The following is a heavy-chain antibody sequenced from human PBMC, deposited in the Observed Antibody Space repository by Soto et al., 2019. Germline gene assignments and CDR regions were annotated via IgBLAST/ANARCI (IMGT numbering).Heavy chain of an antibody. V-gene: IGHV3-30*18. D-gene: IGHD2-8*01. J-gene: IGHJ6*02. CDR1: GFTFSSYG. Sequence: GGSLRLSCAASGFTFSSYGMHWVRQAPGKGLEWVAVISYDGSNKYYADSVKGRFIISRDNSKNTPYLQMNSLRAEDTAVYYCAKVGGSGCTNGVCYLYYYYYYGMDVWGQGTTVTVSS. CDR2: ISYDGSNK. CDR3: AKVGGSGCTNGVCYLYYYYYYGMDV.